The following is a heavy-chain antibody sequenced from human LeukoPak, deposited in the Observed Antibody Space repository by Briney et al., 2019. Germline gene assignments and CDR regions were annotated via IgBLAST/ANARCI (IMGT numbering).Heavy chain of an antibody. V-gene: IGHV1-2*02. CDR2: INPNSGGT. D-gene: IGHD6-19*01. CDR1: GYTFTGYY. Sequence: ASVKVSCKASGYTFTGYYMHWVRQAPGQGLEWMGWINPNSGGTNYAQKFQGRVTMTRDTSISTAYMELSRLRSDDTAVYYCARAGYSSGWYNTFDYWGQGTLVTVSS. CDR3: ARAGYSSGWYNTFDY. J-gene: IGHJ4*02.